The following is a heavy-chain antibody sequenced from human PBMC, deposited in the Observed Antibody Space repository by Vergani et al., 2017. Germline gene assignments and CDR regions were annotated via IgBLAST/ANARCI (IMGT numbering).Heavy chain of an antibody. CDR3: ARVGYSSSSSDY. CDR1: GGSFSGYY. V-gene: IGHV4-34*01. CDR2: INHSGST. D-gene: IGHD6-6*01. Sequence: QVQLQQWGAGLLKPSETLSLTCAVYGGSFSGYYWSWIRQPPGKGLEWIGEINHSGSTNYNPSLKSRVTISVDTSKNQFSLKLSSVTAAYTAVYYCARVGYSSSSSDYWGQGTLVTVSS. J-gene: IGHJ4*02.